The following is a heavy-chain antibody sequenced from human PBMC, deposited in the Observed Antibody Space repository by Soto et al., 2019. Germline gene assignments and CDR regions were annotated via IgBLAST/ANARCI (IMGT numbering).Heavy chain of an antibody. D-gene: IGHD4-17*01. CDR1: GFTVSSNY. Sequence: GGSLRLSCAASGFTVSSNYMSWVRQAPGKGLEWVSVIYSGGSTYYADSVKGRFTISRDNSKNTLYLQMNSLRAEDTAVYYCARPARWGVPPDYGDYYYYYYGMDVWGQGTTVTVSS. CDR3: ARPARWGVPPDYGDYYYYYYGMDV. CDR2: IYSGGST. J-gene: IGHJ6*02. V-gene: IGHV3-53*01.